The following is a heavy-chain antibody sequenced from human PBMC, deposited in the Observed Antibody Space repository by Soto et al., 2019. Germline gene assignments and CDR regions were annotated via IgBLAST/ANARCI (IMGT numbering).Heavy chain of an antibody. J-gene: IGHJ6*02. Sequence: EVQLLESGGGLVQPGGSLRLSCAASRFTFSSYAMSWVRQALGEGLQWVSAISGGGLSTYYADSVKGRFTISRDNSKNTLYLEMNSLRAEDTAVYYCAKAMGLGLDYYYYAMDVWGQGTTVSVSS. V-gene: IGHV3-23*01. CDR3: AKAMGLGLDYYYYAMDV. CDR1: RFTFSSYA. CDR2: ISGGGLST. D-gene: IGHD3-10*01.